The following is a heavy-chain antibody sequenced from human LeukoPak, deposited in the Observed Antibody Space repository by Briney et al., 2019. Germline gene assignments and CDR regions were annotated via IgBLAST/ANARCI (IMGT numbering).Heavy chain of an antibody. CDR1: GFTFDDYG. CDR3: ARGGRIAARPPDY. J-gene: IGHJ4*02. V-gene: IGHV3-20*04. CDR2: INWNGGST. D-gene: IGHD6-6*01. Sequence: GGSLRLSCAASGFTFDDYGMCWVRQAPGKGLEWVSGINWNGGSTGYADSVKGRFAISRDNAKNSLYLQMNSLRPEDTAVYYCARGGRIAARPPDYWGQGTLVTVSS.